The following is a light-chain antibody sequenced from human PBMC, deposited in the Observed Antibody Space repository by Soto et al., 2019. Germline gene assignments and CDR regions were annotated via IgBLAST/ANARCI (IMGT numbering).Light chain of an antibody. Sequence: EIVMTQSPATLSVSPGERATLSCRASQSVRSKLAWYQQRPGQAHTLLIYEASTRATGIPARFSGSGSGTEFTLTISGLQSEDFAVYYCQQYNNWPPITFGQGTRLEIK. CDR1: QSVRSK. V-gene: IGKV3-15*01. CDR3: QQYNNWPPIT. CDR2: EAS. J-gene: IGKJ5*01.